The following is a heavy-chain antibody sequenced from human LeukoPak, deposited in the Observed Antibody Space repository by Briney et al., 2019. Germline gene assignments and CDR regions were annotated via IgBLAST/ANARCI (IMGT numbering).Heavy chain of an antibody. CDR2: IYYSGST. Sequence: SETLSLTCTVSGGPLSPYYWSWIRQPPGKGLEWIGYIYYSGSTSYNPSLKSRVTISVDTSKNQFSLKLSSVTAADTAVYYCAGHSADGYWGSFDYWGQGTLVTVSS. V-gene: IGHV4-59*08. CDR3: AGHSADGYWGSFDY. J-gene: IGHJ4*02. CDR1: GGPLSPYY. D-gene: IGHD5-24*01.